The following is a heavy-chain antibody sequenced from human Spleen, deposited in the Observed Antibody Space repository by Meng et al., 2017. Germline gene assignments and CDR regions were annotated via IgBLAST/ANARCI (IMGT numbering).Heavy chain of an antibody. CDR2: IGTKPKSYAA. D-gene: IGHD2-15*01. Sequence: GESLKISCAVSGVSFSDSDIHWVRQASGKGLEWVGRIGTKPKSYAAAYAASVRGRFTISRDDSKNTAYLQMNSLKTEDTAVYYCLPGGGYCSGGSCYSFDYWGQGTLVTVSS. J-gene: IGHJ4*02. CDR3: LPGGGYCSGGSCYSFDY. CDR1: GVSFSDSD. V-gene: IGHV3-73*01.